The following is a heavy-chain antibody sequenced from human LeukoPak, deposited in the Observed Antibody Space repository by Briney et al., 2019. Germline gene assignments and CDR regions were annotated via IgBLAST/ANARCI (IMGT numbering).Heavy chain of an antibody. V-gene: IGHV4-59*01. CDR1: GGSIRSYY. CDR3: ARVYYSSSYDYWYFDL. J-gene: IGHJ2*01. CDR2: IFYSGST. D-gene: IGHD6-13*01. Sequence: SQTLSLTCAVSGGSIRSYYWSWIRQPPGKGLEWIGYIFYSGSTNYNPSLRSRVTISVDTSKNQFSLKLSSVTAADTAVYYCARVYYSSSYDYWYFDLWGRGTLVTVSS.